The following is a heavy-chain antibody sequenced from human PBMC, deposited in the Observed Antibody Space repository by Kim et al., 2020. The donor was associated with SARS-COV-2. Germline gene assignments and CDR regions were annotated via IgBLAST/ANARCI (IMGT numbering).Heavy chain of an antibody. CDR1: GFTFSSYA. V-gene: IGHV3-30-3*01. CDR3: ASMVAPVDY. J-gene: IGHJ4*02. D-gene: IGHD2-15*01. Sequence: GGSLRLSCAASGFTFSSYAMHWVRQAPGKGLEWVAVISYDGSNKYYADSVKGRFTISRDNSKNTLYLQMNSLRAEDTAVYYCASMVAPVDYWGQGTLVTVSS. CDR2: ISYDGSNK.